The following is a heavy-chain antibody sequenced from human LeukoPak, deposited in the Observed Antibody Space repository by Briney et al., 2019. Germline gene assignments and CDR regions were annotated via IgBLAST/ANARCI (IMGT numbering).Heavy chain of an antibody. CDR2: INPNSGGT. Sequence: ASVKVSCKASGYTFTGYYMHWVRQAPGQGLEWMGWINPNSGGTNYAQKFQGRVTMTRDTSISTAYMELSRLRSDDTAVYYCARDQGYCSSTSCLYYFDYWGQGTLVTVSS. CDR3: ARDQGYCSSTSCLYYFDY. D-gene: IGHD2-2*01. J-gene: IGHJ4*02. V-gene: IGHV1-2*02. CDR1: GYTFTGYY.